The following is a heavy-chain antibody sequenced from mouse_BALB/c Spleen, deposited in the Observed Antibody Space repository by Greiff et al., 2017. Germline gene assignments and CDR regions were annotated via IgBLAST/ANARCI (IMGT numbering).Heavy chain of an antibody. CDR3: ARWGNYDYAMDY. J-gene: IGHJ4*01. D-gene: IGHD2-1*01. V-gene: IGHV1S126*01. CDR2: IDPSDSET. Sequence: VQVVESGPQLVRPGASVKISCKASGYSFTSYWMHWVKQRPGQGLEWIGMIDPSDSETRLNQKFKDKATLTVDKSSSTAYMQLSSPTSEDSAVYYCARWGNYDYAMDYWGQGTSVTVSS. CDR1: GYSFTSYW.